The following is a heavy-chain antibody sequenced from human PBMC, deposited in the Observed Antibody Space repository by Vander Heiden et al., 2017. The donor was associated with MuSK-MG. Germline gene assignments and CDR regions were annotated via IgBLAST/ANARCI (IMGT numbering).Heavy chain of an antibody. V-gene: IGHV3-21*01. CDR2: ISSSSSYI. Sequence: EVQLVESGGGLVKPGGSLRLSCAASGFTFSSYSMNWVLQAPGKGLEWVSSISSSSSYIYYADSVKGRFTISRDNAKNSLYLQMNSLRAEDTAVYYCARVAGASGYYYYYYMDVWGKGTTGTVSS. CDR3: ARVAGASGYYYYYYMDV. J-gene: IGHJ6*03. D-gene: IGHD1-26*01. CDR1: GFTFSSYS.